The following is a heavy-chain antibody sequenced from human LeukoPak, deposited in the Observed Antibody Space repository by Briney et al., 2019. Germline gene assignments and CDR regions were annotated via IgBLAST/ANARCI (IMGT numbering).Heavy chain of an antibody. CDR3: ARRPGYCSSTSCQHFDY. D-gene: IGHD2-2*01. CDR1: GGSFSGYY. J-gene: IGHJ4*02. CDR2: INHSGST. Sequence: KPSETLSPTCAVYGGSFSGYYWSWIRQPPGKGLEWIGEINHSGSTNYNPSLKSRVTISVDTSKNQFSLKLSSVTAADTAVYYCARRPGYCSSTSCQHFDYWGQGTLVTVSS. V-gene: IGHV4-34*01.